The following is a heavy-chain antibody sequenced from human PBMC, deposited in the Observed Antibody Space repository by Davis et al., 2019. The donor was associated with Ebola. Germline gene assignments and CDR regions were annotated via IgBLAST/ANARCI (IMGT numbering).Heavy chain of an antibody. CDR1: GFTFRSHA. CDR3: ARKTHFDY. V-gene: IGHV3-30*04. J-gene: IGHJ4*02. CDR2: ISYDGSNK. Sequence: GESLKISCAASGFTFRSHAMHWVRQAPGKGLEWVAVISYDGSNKYYADSVKGRFTISRDNSKNTLYLQMNSLRAEDTAVYYCARKTHFDYWGQGTLVTVSS. D-gene: IGHD4-23*01.